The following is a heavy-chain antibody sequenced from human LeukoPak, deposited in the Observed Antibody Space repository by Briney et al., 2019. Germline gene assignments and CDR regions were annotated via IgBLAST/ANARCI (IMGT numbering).Heavy chain of an antibody. CDR3: AKWKGASWLTYGMDV. Sequence: GGSLRLSCAASGFTFSNAWMSWVRQAPGKGLEWVGRIKSKTDGGTTDYAAPVKGRFTISRDDSKNTLYMEMNSLRADDTAVYYCAKWKGASWLTYGMDVWGQGTTVTVSS. D-gene: IGHD6-13*01. V-gene: IGHV3-15*01. CDR2: IKSKTDGGTT. J-gene: IGHJ6*02. CDR1: GFTFSNAW.